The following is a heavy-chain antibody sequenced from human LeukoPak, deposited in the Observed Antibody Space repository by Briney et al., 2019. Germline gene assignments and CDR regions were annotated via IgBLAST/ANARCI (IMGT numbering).Heavy chain of an antibody. CDR1: GFTFSSYA. CDR2: TSGSGGST. V-gene: IGHV3-23*01. CDR3: AKGTTVTTPRAFDI. J-gene: IGHJ3*02. Sequence: GGSLRLSCAASGFTFSSYAMSWVRQAPGKGLEWVSATSGSGGSTFYADSVKGRFTISRDNPKNTLYLQMNSLRAEDTAVYYCAKGTTVTTPRAFDIWGQGTMVTVSS. D-gene: IGHD4-17*01.